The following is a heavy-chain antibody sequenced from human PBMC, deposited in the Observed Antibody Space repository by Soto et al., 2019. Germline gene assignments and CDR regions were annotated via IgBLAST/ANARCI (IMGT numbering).Heavy chain of an antibody. CDR3: ARAWIQIWYLDD. Sequence: SETLSLTCTVSGGSISSGAYYWSWIRQPPGKGLEWIGYIYYSGSTYYNPSLKSRVTISVDTSKNQFSLKLSSVTAADTAVYYCARAWIQIWYLDDSGQGIRVTVSS. V-gene: IGHV4-30-4*01. J-gene: IGHJ4*02. CDR2: IYYSGST. D-gene: IGHD5-18*01. CDR1: GGSISSGAYY.